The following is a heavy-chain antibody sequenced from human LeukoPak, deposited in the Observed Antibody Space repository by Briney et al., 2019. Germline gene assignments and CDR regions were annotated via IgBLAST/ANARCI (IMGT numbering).Heavy chain of an antibody. CDR2: FDPEDGET. CDR1: GYTLTEFS. CDR3: ATVDCSSTSCYNWFDP. V-gene: IGHV1-24*01. J-gene: IGHJ5*02. Sequence: ASVKVSCKVSGYTLTEFSMHWVRQAPGKGLEWMGGFDPEDGETIYAQKFQGRVTMTEDTSTDTAYMELSSLRSEDTAVYYCATVDCSSTSCYNWFDPWGQGTLVTVSS. D-gene: IGHD2-2*01.